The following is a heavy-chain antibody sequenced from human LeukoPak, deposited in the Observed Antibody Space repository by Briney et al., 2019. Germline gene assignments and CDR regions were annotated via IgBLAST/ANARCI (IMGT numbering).Heavy chain of an antibody. D-gene: IGHD3-3*01. CDR3: ARGPPYTIFGVVTSWFDP. V-gene: IGHV5-51*01. CDR1: GYSFTSYW. CDR2: IYPGDSDT. J-gene: IGHJ5*01. Sequence: GESLKISCKGSGYSFTSYWIGWVRQMPGKGLEWMGIIYPGDSDTRYSPSFQGQVTISADKSISTAYLQWSSLKASDTAMYYCARGPPYTIFGVVTSWFDPWGQGTTVTVSS.